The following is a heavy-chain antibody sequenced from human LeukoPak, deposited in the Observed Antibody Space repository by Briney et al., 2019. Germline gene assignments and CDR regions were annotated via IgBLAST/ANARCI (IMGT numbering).Heavy chain of an antibody. J-gene: IGHJ3*01. CDR3: ARGMWFDTLFSAFDV. Sequence: SETLSLTCSVSGDSITSRNWWTWVRQTPEKGLEWIGEIFHTGSTNYNPSVEGRVTISIGKSKNQFSLMLTSVTAADTALYYCARGMWFDTLFSAFDVWGQGTMVSVSS. CDR2: IFHTGST. V-gene: IGHV4-4*02. CDR1: GDSITSRNW. D-gene: IGHD3-10*01.